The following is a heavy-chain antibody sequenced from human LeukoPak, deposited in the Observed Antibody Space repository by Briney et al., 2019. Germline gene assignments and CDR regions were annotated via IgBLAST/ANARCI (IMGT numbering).Heavy chain of an antibody. CDR2: ISSDTTHT. Sequence: PGGSLRLSCAASGFTFSDHYMDWVRQAPGKGLEWVALISSDTTHTFYGDSVKGRFTISRDNGKNSVSLQMDSLRVEDTAMYYCARGGICRSGGSCYSSIDYWGQGTLVTVSS. CDR1: GFTFSDHY. CDR3: ARGGICRSGGSCYSSIDY. D-gene: IGHD2-15*01. V-gene: IGHV3-69-1*01. J-gene: IGHJ4*02.